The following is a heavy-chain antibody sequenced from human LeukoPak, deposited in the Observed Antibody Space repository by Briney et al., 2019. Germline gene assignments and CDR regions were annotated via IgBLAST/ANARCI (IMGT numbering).Heavy chain of an antibody. J-gene: IGHJ6*01. V-gene: IGHV4-31*03. D-gene: IGHD3-3*01. CDR2: ISHSGSA. CDR1: GGSIRSSNYY. CDR3: ARVPLYYDVWSANPRYKHYYGMDV. Sequence: SQTLSLTCTVSGGSIRSSNYYWSWIRQLPGKALEWIGYISHSGSAYYNPSLESRVTISVDTSQNQFSLRLSSVTVADTAVYYCARVPLYYDVWSANPRYKHYYGMDVWGQGITVTVSS.